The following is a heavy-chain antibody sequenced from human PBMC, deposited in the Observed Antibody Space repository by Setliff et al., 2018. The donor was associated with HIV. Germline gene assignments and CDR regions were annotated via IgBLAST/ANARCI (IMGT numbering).Heavy chain of an antibody. Sequence: SVKVSCKASGGTFSSYGFNWVRQAPGQGLEWMGGIIPILGIANYAQKFQGRVTITTDESTSTAYMELSSLRSEDTAVYYCAWGYYDSSGIDYWGQGTLVTVSS. D-gene: IGHD3-22*01. CDR3: AWGYYDSSGIDY. V-gene: IGHV1-69*10. CDR2: IIPILGIA. J-gene: IGHJ4*02. CDR1: GGTFSSYG.